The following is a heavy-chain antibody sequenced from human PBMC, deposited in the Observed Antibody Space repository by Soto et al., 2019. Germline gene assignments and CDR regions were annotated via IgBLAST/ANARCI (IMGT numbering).Heavy chain of an antibody. V-gene: IGHV4-30-4*01. CDR2: IYYSGST. D-gene: IGHD1-1*01. CDR3: ARERVPIASPDAYFDY. J-gene: IGHJ4*02. CDR1: GGSISSGDYY. Sequence: QVQLQESGPGLVKPSQTLSLTCTVSGGSISSGDYYWSWIRQPPGKGLEWIGYIYYSGSTYYNPSLQSRVTIPVDTSKNQFSLKLSSVTAADTAVYYCARERVPIASPDAYFDYWGQGTLVTVSS.